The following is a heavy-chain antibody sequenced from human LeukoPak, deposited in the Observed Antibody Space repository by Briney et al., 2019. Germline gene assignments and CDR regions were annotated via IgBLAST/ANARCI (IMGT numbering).Heavy chain of an antibody. J-gene: IGHJ4*02. D-gene: IGHD3-3*01. CDR1: GFTFSSYA. CDR2: ISGSGGST. V-gene: IGHV3-23*01. Sequence: PGGSLRLSCAASGFTFSSYAMSWVRQAPGKRLEWVSAISGSGGSTYYADSVKGRFTISRDNSKNTLYLQMNSLRAEDTAVYYCAKRNYDFWSGYYRRAENHFDYWGQGTLVTVSS. CDR3: AKRNYDFWSGYYRRAENHFDY.